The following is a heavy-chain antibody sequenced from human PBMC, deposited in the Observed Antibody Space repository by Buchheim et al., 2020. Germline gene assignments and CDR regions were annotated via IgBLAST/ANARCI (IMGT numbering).Heavy chain of an antibody. CDR1: GFTFNTYW. J-gene: IGHJ6*02. CDR2: INSEGNRT. Sequence: EVQLVESGGGLVQPGGSLRLSCVASGFTFNTYWMHWVRQVPGKGLVWVSRINSEGNRTSHADSVKGRFTISRDNAKNTLYLQMNSLTVEDTAVYYCARDYVDTSSYYNGMDVWGQGTT. CDR3: ARDYVDTSSYYNGMDV. D-gene: IGHD5-18*01. V-gene: IGHV3-74*01.